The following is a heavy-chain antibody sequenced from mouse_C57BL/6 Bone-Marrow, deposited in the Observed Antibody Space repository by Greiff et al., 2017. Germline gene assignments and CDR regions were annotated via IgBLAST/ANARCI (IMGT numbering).Heavy chain of an antibody. D-gene: IGHD5-5*01. V-gene: IGHV1-9*01. CDR3: AIYSYYLPSFAY. J-gene: IGHJ2*01. CDR1: GYTFTGYW. CDR2: ILPGSGSA. Sequence: VTLQQSGAELMKPGASVKLSCKATGYTFTGYWIEWVKQRPGHGLEWIGEILPGSGSANYNEKFKGKATLTAATSANTAYMQLSRLSTQDSAIYYCAIYSYYLPSFAYGGQGTTVTVFS.